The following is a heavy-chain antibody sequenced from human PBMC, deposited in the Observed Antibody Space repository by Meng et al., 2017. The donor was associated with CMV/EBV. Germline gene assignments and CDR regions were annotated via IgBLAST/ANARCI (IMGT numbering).Heavy chain of an antibody. CDR1: GASISSGDYY. CDR2: IYYSGST. V-gene: IGHV4-30-4*08. Sequence: SETLSLTCTVSGASISSGDYYWSWIRQPPGKGLEYLGYIYYSGSTYYNPPLKSRVTISVDTSKNQFSLKLSSVTAADTAVYYCAREAHYYDNSGYYSDYFDYWGQGTLVTVSS. CDR3: AREAHYYDNSGYYSDYFDY. J-gene: IGHJ4*02. D-gene: IGHD3-22*01.